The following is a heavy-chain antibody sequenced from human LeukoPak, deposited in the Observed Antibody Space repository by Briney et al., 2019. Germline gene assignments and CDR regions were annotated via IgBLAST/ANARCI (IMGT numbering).Heavy chain of an antibody. Sequence: ETLSLTCAVSGYSISSGYYWCWIRQPPGTGLEWIGSIHHSGSTYYNPSLKSRVTISVDTSKNQFSLKLSSVTAADTAVYYCARVLGGIAARPEYFDYWGQGTLVTVSS. V-gene: IGHV4-38-2*01. CDR1: GYSISSGYY. D-gene: IGHD6-6*01. CDR2: IHHSGST. J-gene: IGHJ4*02. CDR3: ARVLGGIAARPEYFDY.